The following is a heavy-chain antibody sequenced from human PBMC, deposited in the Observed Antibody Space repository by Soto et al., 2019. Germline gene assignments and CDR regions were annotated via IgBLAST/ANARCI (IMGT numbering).Heavy chain of an antibody. Sequence: SETLSLTCTVSGGSISSYYWSFIRQPPGKGLEWIGYIYYSGSTNYNPSLKSRVTISVDTSKNQFSLKLSSVTAADTAVYYCASTSIPSYYDFWSGYSLYYYYYGMDVWGQGTTVTVSS. CDR1: GGSISSYY. V-gene: IGHV4-59*01. CDR2: IYYSGST. J-gene: IGHJ6*02. CDR3: ASTSIPSYYDFWSGYSLYYYYYGMDV. D-gene: IGHD3-3*01.